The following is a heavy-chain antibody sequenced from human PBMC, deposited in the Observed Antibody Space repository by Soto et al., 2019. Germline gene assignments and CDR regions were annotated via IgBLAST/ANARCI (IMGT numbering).Heavy chain of an antibody. CDR3: SADRPDIGVGWWV. D-gene: IGHD2-15*01. CDR2: IVVGSGQT. CDR1: GSGFINSG. J-gene: IGHJ6*02. V-gene: IGHV1-58*02. Sequence: SVKVSCKASGSGFINSGIQWVRQAHRQRLEWIGWIVVGSGQTNYAQKFQERVAITRDTSTGTAYIELSSLRSEDTAVYYCSADRPDIGVGWWVWGQGTTVTVSS.